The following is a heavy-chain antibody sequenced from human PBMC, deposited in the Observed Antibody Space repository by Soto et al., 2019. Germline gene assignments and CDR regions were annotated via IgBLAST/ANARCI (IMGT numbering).Heavy chain of an antibody. D-gene: IGHD3-10*01. CDR1: GFICSDYS. CDR3: ASLVGRSNFDT. J-gene: IGHJ4*02. Sequence: EVSLVESGGGLVKPGGSLRLSCVDSGFICSDYSMNWVRQAPGKGLEWVAAISSSGGHTFYADSLKGRFTISRDNTKSSLFLQMSSLGGEDTAVYWCASLVGRSNFDTWGQGTLVTVSS. V-gene: IGHV3-21*06. CDR2: ISSSGGHT.